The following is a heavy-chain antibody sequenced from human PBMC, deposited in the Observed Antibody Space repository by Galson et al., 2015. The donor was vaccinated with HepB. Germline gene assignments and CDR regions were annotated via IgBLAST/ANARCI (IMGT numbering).Heavy chain of an antibody. CDR1: GFTFRTYW. D-gene: IGHD2-15*01. CDR3: AKAGGTLNRIDN. V-gene: IGHV3-7*05. CDR2: INQDGSEK. J-gene: IGHJ4*02. Sequence: SLRLSCAASGFTFRTYWMNWVRQAPGKGLEWVANINQDGSEKYYVDSVKGRFTISRDNARNSMHLQMNSLRADDTAVYYCAKAGGTLNRIDNWGQGTLVTVSS.